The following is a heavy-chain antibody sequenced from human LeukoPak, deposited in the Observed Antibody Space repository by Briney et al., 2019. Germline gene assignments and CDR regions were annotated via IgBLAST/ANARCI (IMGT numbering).Heavy chain of an antibody. Sequence: SETLSLTCTVSGGSISSGGYYWSWIRQHPGKGLEWIGYIYYSGSTYYNPSLKSRVTISVDTSKNQFSLKLSSVTAADTAVCYCARDVTRDSSSWYVLGMDVWGQGTTVTVSS. CDR3: ARDVTRDSSSWYVLGMDV. V-gene: IGHV4-31*03. CDR1: GGSISSGGYY. D-gene: IGHD6-13*01. CDR2: IYYSGST. J-gene: IGHJ6*02.